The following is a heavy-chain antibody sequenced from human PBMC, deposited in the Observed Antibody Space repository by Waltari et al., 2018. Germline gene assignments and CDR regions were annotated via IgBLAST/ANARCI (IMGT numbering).Heavy chain of an antibody. D-gene: IGHD2-2*02. CDR1: GGSISSHY. CDR2: IYYSGGT. V-gene: IGHV4-59*11. Sequence: QVQLQESGPGLVKPSETLSLTCTVSGGSISSHYWSWIRQPPGKGLEWIGYIYYSGGTNYKLTLKSRVTISVYTSKIQFFLKLSSVTAAYTAVYYCARADTPFDYWGQGTLVTVSS. J-gene: IGHJ4*02. CDR3: ARADTPFDY.